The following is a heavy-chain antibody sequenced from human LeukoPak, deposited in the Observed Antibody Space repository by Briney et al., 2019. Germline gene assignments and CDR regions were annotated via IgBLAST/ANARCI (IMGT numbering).Heavy chain of an antibody. J-gene: IGHJ4*02. CDR2: INSDGSGT. D-gene: IGHD4-23*01. V-gene: IGHV3-74*01. Sequence: PGGSLRLSCAASGFTFSSYWMHWVRQAPGKGLVWISRINSDGSGTSYADSVKGRFTISRDNAKNTLYLQMNSLRAEDTAVYYCARAVDGANSWVNYWGQGTLVTVSS. CDR3: ARAVDGANSWVNY. CDR1: GFTFSSYW.